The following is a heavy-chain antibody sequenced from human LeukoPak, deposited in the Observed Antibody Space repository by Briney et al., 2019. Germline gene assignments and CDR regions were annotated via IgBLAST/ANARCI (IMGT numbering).Heavy chain of an antibody. Sequence: PGRSLRLSCAASGFTFSSYGMHWVRQAPGKGLEWVSGITWNSDSIDYADSVKGRFIISRDNAKNSLYLQMNSLRVEDTALYYCAKDYSNTWSSEWNWLDPWGQGTLVTVSS. CDR2: ITWNSDSI. CDR3: AKDYSNTWSSEWNWLDP. J-gene: IGHJ5*02. V-gene: IGHV3-9*01. CDR1: GFTFSSYG. D-gene: IGHD6-13*01.